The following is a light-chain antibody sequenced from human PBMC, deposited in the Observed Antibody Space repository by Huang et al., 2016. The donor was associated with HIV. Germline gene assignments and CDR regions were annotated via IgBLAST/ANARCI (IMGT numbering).Light chain of an antibody. CDR1: QTLLHSKGYNY. CDR3: MQALQTPRT. CDR2: LGS. J-gene: IGKJ1*01. V-gene: IGKV2-28*01. Sequence: DIVMTQSPLSLPVTPGEPASISCRSSQTLLHSKGYNYLDWYLQKPGQSPQLLIYLGSNRAPWVPDRFSGSGSGTDFTLKISRVEAEDVGVYYCMQALQTPRTFGQGTKVEVK.